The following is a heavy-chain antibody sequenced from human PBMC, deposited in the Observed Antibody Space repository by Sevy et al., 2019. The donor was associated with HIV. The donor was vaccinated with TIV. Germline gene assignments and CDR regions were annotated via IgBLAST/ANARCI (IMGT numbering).Heavy chain of an antibody. D-gene: IGHD3-22*01. J-gene: IGHJ4*02. CDR3: AKPHPGYYDESGYYSHVFDS. CDR1: GFTFSSYT. CDR2: ISGSGGST. Sequence: GGSLRLSCAASGFTFSSYTMNWVRQAPGKGLEWVSGISGSGGSTHYADSVKGRFTISRDTSKNTLYLQMNSLRAEDTAVYYCAKPHPGYYDESGYYSHVFDSWGQGTLVTVSS. V-gene: IGHV3-23*01.